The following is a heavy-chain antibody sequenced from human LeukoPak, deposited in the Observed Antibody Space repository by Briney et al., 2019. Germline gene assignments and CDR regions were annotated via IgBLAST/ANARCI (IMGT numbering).Heavy chain of an antibody. V-gene: IGHV4-39*01. CDR2: MDYSGST. Sequence: SETLSLTCTVSGGSISSRSYYWAWIRQPPGKGLEWTGSMDYSGSTYCNPSLESRVTVSVDTSRNQFALKLSSVTAADTAVYYCARHGSYGSGSYHYLDYWGQGTQVTVSS. D-gene: IGHD3-10*01. CDR1: GGSISSRSYY. J-gene: IGHJ4*02. CDR3: ARHGSYGSGSYHYLDY.